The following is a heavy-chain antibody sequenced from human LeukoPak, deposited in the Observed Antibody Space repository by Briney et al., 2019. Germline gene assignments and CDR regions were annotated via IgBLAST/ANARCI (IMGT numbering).Heavy chain of an antibody. CDR2: ISYDGSNK. J-gene: IGHJ4*02. Sequence: PGGSLRLSCAASGFTFSSYAMHWVRQAPGKGLEWVAVISYDGSNKYYADSVKGRFTISRDNARSSVYLQMNSLRVEDTAVYYCARVSYGSGLDYWGQGALVTVSS. CDR3: ARVSYGSGLDY. CDR1: GFTFSSYA. D-gene: IGHD3-10*01. V-gene: IGHV3-30-3*01.